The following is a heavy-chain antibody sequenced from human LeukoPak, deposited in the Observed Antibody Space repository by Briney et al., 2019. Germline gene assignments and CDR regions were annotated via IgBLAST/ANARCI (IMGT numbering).Heavy chain of an antibody. CDR1: GGSISSSSCY. CDR2: IYYSGST. V-gene: IGHV4-39*01. J-gene: IGHJ4*02. Sequence: SETLSLTCTVSGGSISSSSCYWGWIRQPPGKGLEWIVSIYYSGSTYYNPSLKSRVAISVDTSKNQFSLKLSSVTAADTAVYYCATLARYDYVWGSYHNYYFDYWGQGTLVTVSS. D-gene: IGHD3-16*02. CDR3: ATLARYDYVWGSYHNYYFDY.